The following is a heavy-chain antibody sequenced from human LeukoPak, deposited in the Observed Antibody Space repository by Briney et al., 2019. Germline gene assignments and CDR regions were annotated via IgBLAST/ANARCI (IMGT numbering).Heavy chain of an antibody. CDR3: AKDHGYSSGWLHAFDI. D-gene: IGHD6-19*01. Sequence: GGSLRLSCAASGFTFSSYGMHWVRQAPGKGLEWVAFIRYDGSNKYYAGSVKGRFTISRDNSKNTLYLQMNSLRAEDTAVYYCAKDHGYSSGWLHAFDIWGQGTMVTVSS. V-gene: IGHV3-30*02. CDR1: GFTFSSYG. CDR2: IRYDGSNK. J-gene: IGHJ3*02.